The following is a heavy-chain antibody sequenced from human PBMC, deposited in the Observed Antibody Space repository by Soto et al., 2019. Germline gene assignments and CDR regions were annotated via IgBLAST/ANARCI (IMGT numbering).Heavy chain of an antibody. D-gene: IGHD3-22*01. J-gene: IGHJ2*01. Sequence: PSETLSLTCTVSGGSISSYYWSWIRQPPGKGLEWIGYIYYSGSTNYNPSLKSRVTISVDTSKNQFSLKLSSVTAADTAVYYCARVIDYYDRSGYYVWYFDLWGRGTLVTVSS. V-gene: IGHV4-59*01. CDR3: ARVIDYYDRSGYYVWYFDL. CDR2: IYYSGST. CDR1: GGSISSYY.